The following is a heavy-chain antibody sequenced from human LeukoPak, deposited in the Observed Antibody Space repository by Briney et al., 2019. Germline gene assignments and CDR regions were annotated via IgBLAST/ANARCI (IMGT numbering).Heavy chain of an antibody. J-gene: IGHJ6*03. CDR3: ARGRRFRGFYYYYMDV. CDR2: INPSGGST. D-gene: IGHD3-16*01. CDR1: GYTFTSYY. V-gene: IGHV1-46*01. Sequence: ASVKVSCKASGYTFTSYYMHWVRQAPGQGLEWMGIINPSGGSTSYAQKFQGRVTMTRDTSTSTVYMELSSLRSEDTAVYYCARGRRFRGFYYYYMDVWGKGTTVTISS.